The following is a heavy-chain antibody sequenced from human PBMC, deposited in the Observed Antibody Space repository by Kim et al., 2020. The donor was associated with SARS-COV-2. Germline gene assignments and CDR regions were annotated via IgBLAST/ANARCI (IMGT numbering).Heavy chain of an antibody. D-gene: IGHD3-10*01. V-gene: IGHV3-74*01. CDR3: VRVRYGSGQG. CDR2: INSDGSRT. J-gene: IGHJ4*02. Sequence: GGSLRLSCAASGLTLSGYWMHWVRQAPGKGLEWVARINSDGSRTTYADSVEGRFTVSRVNTKNTLYLQMHSLRAEDTAMYYCVRVRYGSGQGWGQGTLVTVFS. CDR1: GLTLSGYW.